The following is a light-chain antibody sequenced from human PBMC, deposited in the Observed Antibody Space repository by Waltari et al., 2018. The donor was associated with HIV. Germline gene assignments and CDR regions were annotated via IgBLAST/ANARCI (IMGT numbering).Light chain of an antibody. V-gene: IGLV2-11*01. Sequence: QSALTQPRSVSGSPGQSVTISCTGTSSDIGGFNYVSWYQQHPGKVPKLTIYEVTRRPSGVPYRFSGSKSGNTASLTISGLQAEDEADYYCCSYAGTYTWVFGGGTKVTVL. J-gene: IGLJ3*02. CDR2: EVT. CDR1: SSDIGGFNY. CDR3: CSYAGTYTWV.